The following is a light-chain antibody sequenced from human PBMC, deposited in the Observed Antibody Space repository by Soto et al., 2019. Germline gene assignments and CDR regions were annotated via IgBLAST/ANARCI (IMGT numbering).Light chain of an antibody. Sequence: QSVLTQPPSASGSFGQSVTISCTGTSSDVGGYNYVSWYQQHPGKAPKLMIYEVSERPSGVPDRFSGSKSGNTASLTVSGLQAEDEADYYCSSYSATNYHYVFGTGTKVTVL. CDR2: EVS. CDR3: SSYSATNYHYV. CDR1: SSDVGGYNY. V-gene: IGLV2-8*01. J-gene: IGLJ1*01.